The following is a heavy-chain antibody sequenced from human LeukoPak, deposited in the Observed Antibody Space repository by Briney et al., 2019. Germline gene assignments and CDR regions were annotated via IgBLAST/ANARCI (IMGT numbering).Heavy chain of an antibody. CDR3: ARTGKFDS. V-gene: IGHV3-7*05. Sequence: PGGSLLLSCAASGFTFSNYWMNSVRQAPGKGLEWVANIKTDGSETYYVDSVKGRFTISRDNAKNSVCLQMNSLRAEDTAIYYCARTGKFDSWGQGTLVTVSA. CDR1: GFTFSNYW. CDR2: IKTDGSET. J-gene: IGHJ5*01.